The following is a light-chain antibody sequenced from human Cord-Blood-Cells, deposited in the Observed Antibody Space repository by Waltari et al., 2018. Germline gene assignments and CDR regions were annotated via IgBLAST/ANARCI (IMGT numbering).Light chain of an antibody. CDR3: QQYYSTALT. Sequence: DIVMTQSPDSLAVSLGEGATINCKSSQSGLYSSNNQNYLAWYQQKPGQHPKLLIYWAYNRECGVPDRFSGSGSGTDFTLPISSLQAEDVAVYYCQQYYSTALTFGGGTKVEIK. J-gene: IGKJ4*01. CDR1: QSGLYSSNNQNY. CDR2: WAY. V-gene: IGKV4-1*01.